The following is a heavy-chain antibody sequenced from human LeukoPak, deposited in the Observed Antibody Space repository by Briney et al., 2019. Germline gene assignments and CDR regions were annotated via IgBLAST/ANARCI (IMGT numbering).Heavy chain of an antibody. J-gene: IGHJ4*02. CDR2: ISSSGSTI. CDR1: GFTFSSYE. D-gene: IGHD3-9*01. CDR3: ASLLRYFDWIDY. V-gene: IGHV3-48*03. Sequence: PGGSLRLSCAASGFTFSSYEMNWVRQAPGKGLEWVSYISSSGSTIYYADSVKGRFTISRDNAKNSLYLQMNSLRAEDTAVYYCASLLRYFDWIDYWGQGTLVTVSS.